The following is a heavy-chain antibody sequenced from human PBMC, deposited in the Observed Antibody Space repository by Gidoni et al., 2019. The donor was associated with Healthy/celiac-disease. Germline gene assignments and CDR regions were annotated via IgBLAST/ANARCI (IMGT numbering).Heavy chain of an antibody. V-gene: IGHV6-1*01. CDR1: GDSVSSNSAA. CDR3: ARGFDYDFWSGYYWRAYYYYMDV. J-gene: IGHJ6*03. Sequence: QVQRQQSGPGLVKPSQTLPPTCAIPGDSVSSNSAAWNWIRQSPSRGLGWLGRTYYRSKWYNDYAVSVKSRITINPDTSKNQFSLQLNSVTPEDTAVYYCARGFDYDFWSGYYWRAYYYYMDVWGKGTTVTVSS. CDR2: TYYRSKWYN. D-gene: IGHD3-3*01.